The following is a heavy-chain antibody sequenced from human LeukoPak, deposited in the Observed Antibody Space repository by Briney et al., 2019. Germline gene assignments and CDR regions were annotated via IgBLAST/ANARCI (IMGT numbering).Heavy chain of an antibody. J-gene: IGHJ4*02. CDR2: ISGSGDNT. V-gene: IGHV3-23*01. D-gene: IGHD1-14*01. Sequence: SGGSLKLSCAASGFTFSTYAMSWVRQAPGKRLEWVSAISGSGDNTYYADSAQGRFTISRDNSKNTLYLQMSGLRAEDTAVYYCAKELFTRPLDYWGQGTLVTVSS. CDR3: AKELFTRPLDY. CDR1: GFTFSTYA.